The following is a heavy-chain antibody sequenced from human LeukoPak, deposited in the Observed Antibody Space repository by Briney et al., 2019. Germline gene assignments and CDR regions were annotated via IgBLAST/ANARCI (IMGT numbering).Heavy chain of an antibody. D-gene: IGHD6-19*01. J-gene: IGHJ4*02. Sequence: GGSLRLSCAASGFTFNSYAMSWVRQAPGRGLEWVSASGSGGNTYFADSVKGRFTISRDNSKNTLYLQMNSLRAEDTAVYYCAKGPWLAYPYYFDYWGQGTLVTVSS. V-gene: IGHV3-23*01. CDR3: AKGPWLAYPYYFDY. CDR1: GFTFNSYA. CDR2: SGSGGNT.